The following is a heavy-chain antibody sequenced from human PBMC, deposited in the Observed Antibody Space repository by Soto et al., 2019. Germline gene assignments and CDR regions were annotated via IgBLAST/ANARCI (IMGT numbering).Heavy chain of an antibody. CDR3: ARALRYDSSGYYPDFDY. CDR2: INHSGST. Sequence: SETLSLTCTVSGGSISSGDYYWSWIRQPPGKGLEWIGEINHSGSTNYNPSLKSRVTISVDTSKNQFSLKLSSVTAADTAVYYCARALRYDSSGYYPDFDYWGQGTLVTVSS. D-gene: IGHD3-22*01. V-gene: IGHV4-39*07. CDR1: GGSISSGDYY. J-gene: IGHJ4*02.